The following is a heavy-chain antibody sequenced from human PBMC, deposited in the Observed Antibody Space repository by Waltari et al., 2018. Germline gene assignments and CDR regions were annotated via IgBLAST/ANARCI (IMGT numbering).Heavy chain of an antibody. J-gene: IGHJ4*02. Sequence: QLQLQESGPGLVKPSETLSLSCTVSGGSISSSGYYWAWIRKPPGKGLEWIATIYYSGTTYYNPSLKSRVTISVDTSKNQFSLKLSSVTAADTAVYYCARLLYISGHHRFDYWGQGTLVIVSS. CDR3: ARLLYISGHHRFDY. CDR1: GGSISSSGYY. V-gene: IGHV4-39*01. CDR2: IYYSGTT. D-gene: IGHD6-19*01.